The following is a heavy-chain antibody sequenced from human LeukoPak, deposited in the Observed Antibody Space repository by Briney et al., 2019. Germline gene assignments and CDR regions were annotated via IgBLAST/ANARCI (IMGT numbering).Heavy chain of an antibody. CDR3: ARGRDSSGYYFWFDP. CDR1: GGSFSGYY. CDR2: INHSGST. D-gene: IGHD3-22*01. V-gene: IGHV4-34*01. J-gene: IGHJ5*02. Sequence: PSETPSLTCAVYGGSFSGYYWRWIRQPPGKGLEWIGEINHSGSTNYNPSLKSRVTISVDTSKNQFSLKLSSVTAADTAVYYCARGRDSSGYYFWFDPWGQGTLVTVSS.